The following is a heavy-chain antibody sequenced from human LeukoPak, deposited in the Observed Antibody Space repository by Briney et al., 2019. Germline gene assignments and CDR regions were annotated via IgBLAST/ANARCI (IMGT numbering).Heavy chain of an antibody. Sequence: GSLRLSCIASGFTFSNYGMHWVRQAPGKGLEWVAMISSDGNNQYYADSVKGRFTISRDNSKDTLYLQMNSLRSEDTAVFYCAGVDYGDYWGQGTLVTVSS. D-gene: IGHD4/OR15-4a*01. CDR3: AGVDYGDY. CDR1: GFTFSNYG. J-gene: IGHJ4*02. V-gene: IGHV3-30*03. CDR2: ISSDGNNQ.